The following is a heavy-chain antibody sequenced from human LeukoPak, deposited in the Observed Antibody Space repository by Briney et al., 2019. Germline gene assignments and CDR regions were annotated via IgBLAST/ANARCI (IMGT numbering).Heavy chain of an antibody. Sequence: ASVKVSCKASGYTFTSYAMHWVRQAPGQRLEWMGWINPGNGNTKYSQKFQARVTITRDTSASTAYMELSSLRSEDTAVYYCARTYYDFLTNYPPRGYGGQEPLVTVSS. D-gene: IGHD3-9*01. V-gene: IGHV1-3*01. J-gene: IGHJ4*02. CDR2: INPGNGNT. CDR1: GYTFTSYA. CDR3: ARTYYDFLTNYPPRGY.